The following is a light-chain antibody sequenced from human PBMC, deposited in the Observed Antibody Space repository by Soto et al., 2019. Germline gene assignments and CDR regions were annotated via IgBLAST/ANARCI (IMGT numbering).Light chain of an antibody. CDR3: QQSFSTPIT. CDR2: TAT. Sequence: IQITQTPSSLSASVGDRVTITCRASQSITIYLNWYQHKPGKAPRLLIYTATSLQSGVPSRFSGSGSGTDFTLTISSLQPEDFATYYCQQSFSTPITLGHGPRLESK. V-gene: IGKV1-39*01. J-gene: IGKJ5*01. CDR1: QSITIY.